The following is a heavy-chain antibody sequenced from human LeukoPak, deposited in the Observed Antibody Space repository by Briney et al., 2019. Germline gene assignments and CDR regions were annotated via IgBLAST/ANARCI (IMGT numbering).Heavy chain of an antibody. V-gene: IGHV3-66*01. D-gene: IGHD5-24*01. CDR3: ARAFSREMATTLDY. CDR1: GFTVSSNY. J-gene: IGHJ4*02. CDR2: IYSGGST. Sequence: GGSLRLSCAASGFTVSSNYMSWVRQAPGKGLEWVSVIYSGGSTYYADSVKGRFTISRDNSKNTLYLQMNSLRAEDTAVYYCARAFSREMATTLDYWGQGTLVTVSS.